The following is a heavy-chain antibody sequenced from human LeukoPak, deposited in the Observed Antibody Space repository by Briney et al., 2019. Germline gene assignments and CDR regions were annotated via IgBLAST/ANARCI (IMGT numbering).Heavy chain of an antibody. D-gene: IGHD2-15*01. J-gene: IGHJ4*02. CDR2: IIPIFGTA. CDR1: GYTFSTYG. CDR3: ARDEGYCSGGSCYPFDY. Sequence: GASVKVSCKASGYTFSTYGITWVRQAPGQGLEWMGGIIPIFGTANYAQKFQGRVTITTDTSTSTAYMELRSLRSDDTAVYYCARDEGYCSGGSCYPFDYWGQGTLVTVSS. V-gene: IGHV1-69*05.